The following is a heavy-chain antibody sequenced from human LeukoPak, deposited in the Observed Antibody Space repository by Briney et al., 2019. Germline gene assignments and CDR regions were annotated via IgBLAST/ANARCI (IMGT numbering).Heavy chain of an antibody. CDR2: IYYSGST. D-gene: IGHD3-3*01. J-gene: IGHJ3*02. Sequence: SETLSLTCTVSGGSISSSSYYWGWIRQPPGKGLEWIGSIYYSGSTYYNPSLKSRVTISVDTSKNQFSLKLSSVTAADTAVYYCAREHDSFGVGNDAFDIWGQGTMVTVSS. V-gene: IGHV4-39*07. CDR1: GGSISSSSYY. CDR3: AREHDSFGVGNDAFDI.